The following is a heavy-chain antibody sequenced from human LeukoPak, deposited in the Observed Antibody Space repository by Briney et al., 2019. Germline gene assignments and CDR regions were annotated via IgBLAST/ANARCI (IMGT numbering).Heavy chain of an antibody. CDR1: GFTFSSHG. CDR3: AKNADRGAYCRGGSCYPYYYYYMDV. Sequence: GGTLRLSCAASGFTFSSHGMNWVRQAPGKGLEWVSGISPSGGITYYTDSVKGRFTVSRDNSKNTLYLQMNSLTVEDTAIYYCAKNADRGAYCRGGSCYPYYYYYMDVWGTGTTVTISS. V-gene: IGHV3-23*01. CDR2: ISPSGGIT. D-gene: IGHD2-15*01. J-gene: IGHJ6*03.